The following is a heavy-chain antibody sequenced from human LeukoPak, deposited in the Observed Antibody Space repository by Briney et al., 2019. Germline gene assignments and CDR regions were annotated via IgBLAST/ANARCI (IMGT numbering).Heavy chain of an antibody. D-gene: IGHD4-17*01. CDR1: GYTFTGYY. V-gene: IGHV1-2*02. J-gene: IGHJ3*02. CDR3: ARGPHSDYEPGAFDI. Sequence: GSVKVSCKASGYTFTGYYMHWVRQAPGQGLEWMGWINPNSGGTDYAQKFQGRVTMTRDTSISTAYMELSRLRSDDTAVYYCARGPHSDYEPGAFDIWGQGTMVTVSS. CDR2: INPNSGGT.